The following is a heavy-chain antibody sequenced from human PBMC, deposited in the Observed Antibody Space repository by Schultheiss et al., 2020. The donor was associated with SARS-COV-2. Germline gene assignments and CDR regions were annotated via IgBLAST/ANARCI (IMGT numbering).Heavy chain of an antibody. D-gene: IGHD3-10*01. CDR2: ISYDGSNK. CDR1: GFTFSSYW. Sequence: GGSLRLSCAASGFTFSSYWMHWVRQGPGKRLEWVAVISYDGSNKYYADSVKGRFTISRDNSKNTLYLQMNSLRAEDTAVYYCAREGVNYYGSGSYYRSYAFDIWGQGTMVTVSS. CDR3: AREGVNYYGSGSYYRSYAFDI. V-gene: IGHV3-30*03. J-gene: IGHJ3*02.